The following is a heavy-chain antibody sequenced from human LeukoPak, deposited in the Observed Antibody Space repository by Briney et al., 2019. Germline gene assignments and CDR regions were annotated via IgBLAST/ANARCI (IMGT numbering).Heavy chain of an antibody. CDR3: ASLDIVVVPAALYYFDY. V-gene: IGHV4-34*01. D-gene: IGHD2-2*01. CDR2: IYYSGST. Sequence: SETLSLTCAVYGGSFSGYYWSWIRQPPGKGLEWIGSIYYSGSTYYNPSLKSRVTISVDTSKNQFSLKLSSVTAADTAVYYCASLDIVVVPAALYYFDYWGQGTLVTVSS. CDR1: GGSFSGYY. J-gene: IGHJ4*02.